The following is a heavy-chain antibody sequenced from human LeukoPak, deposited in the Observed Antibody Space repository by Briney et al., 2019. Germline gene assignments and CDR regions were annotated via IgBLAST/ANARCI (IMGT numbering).Heavy chain of an antibody. CDR3: VRGLGSDNWFDP. V-gene: IGHV3-30*04. D-gene: IGHD3-16*01. J-gene: IGHJ5*02. Sequence: GGSLRLSCAASGFTFSSYVLHWVRKAPGKGLEWVADISYDGSNKYYADSVKGRFTISRDNSKNILFLQMNSLRAEGTAVYYCVRGLGSDNWFDPWGQGTLVTVSS. CDR2: ISYDGSNK. CDR1: GFTFSSYV.